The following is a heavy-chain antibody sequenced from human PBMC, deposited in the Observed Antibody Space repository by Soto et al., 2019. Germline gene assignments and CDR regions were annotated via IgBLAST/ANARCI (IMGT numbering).Heavy chain of an antibody. CDR1: GFTFSSYA. D-gene: IGHD3-16*01. J-gene: IGHJ6*02. V-gene: IGHV3-23*01. CDR3: AKDRLGRLYYYGMDV. Sequence: LRLSCAASGFTFSSYAMSWVRQAPGKGLEWVSAISGSGGSTYYADSVKGRFTISRDNSKNTLYLQMNSLRAEDTAVYYCAKDRLGRLYYYGMDVWGQGTTVTVSS. CDR2: ISGSGGST.